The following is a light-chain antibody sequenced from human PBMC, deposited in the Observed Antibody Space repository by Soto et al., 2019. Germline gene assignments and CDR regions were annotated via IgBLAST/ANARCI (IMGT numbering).Light chain of an antibody. CDR1: QNINAW. V-gene: IGKV1-5*01. CDR3: QQLDSMPIT. Sequence: DIHMTQSPSSLSVSVGDRVTITCRTSQNINAWLAWYQQRPGQAPKLLIYDASTVQSGVPSRFSGSGSGTEFTLTISSLQPDDSATYYCQQLDSMPITFGQGTRLEIK. J-gene: IGKJ5*01. CDR2: DAS.